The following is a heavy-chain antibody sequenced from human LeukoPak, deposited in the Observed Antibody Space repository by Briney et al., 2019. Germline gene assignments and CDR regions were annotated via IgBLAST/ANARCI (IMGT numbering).Heavy chain of an antibody. Sequence: ASVKVSCKVSGYTLTELSMHWVRQAPGKGLEWMGGFDPEDGETIYAQKFQGRVTMTEDTSTDTAYMELSSLRSEDTAVYYCATAPRYCTNGVCPRSDFDYWGQGTLVTVSS. CDR2: FDPEDGET. D-gene: IGHD2-8*01. CDR3: ATAPRYCTNGVCPRSDFDY. CDR1: GYTLTELS. V-gene: IGHV1-24*01. J-gene: IGHJ4*02.